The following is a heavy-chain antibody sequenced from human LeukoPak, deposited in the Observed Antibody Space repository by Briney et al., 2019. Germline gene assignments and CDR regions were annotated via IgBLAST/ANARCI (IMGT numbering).Heavy chain of an antibody. CDR3: ARDTSRQLVYFDY. CDR2: IYYSGST. CDR1: GGSISSSSYY. V-gene: IGHV4-39*07. J-gene: IGHJ4*02. D-gene: IGHD6-6*01. Sequence: SETLSLTCTVSGGSISSSSYYWGWIRQPPGKGLEWIGSIYYSGSTYYNPSLKSRVTISVDTSKNQFSLKLSSVTAADTAVYYCARDTSRQLVYFDYWGQGTLVTVSS.